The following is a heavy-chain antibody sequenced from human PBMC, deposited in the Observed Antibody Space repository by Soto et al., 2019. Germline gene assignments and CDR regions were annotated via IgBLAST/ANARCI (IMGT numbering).Heavy chain of an antibody. Sequence: SDTLSLGCTVSGGSISSGVYYGSWIRQHPGKGLEWIGYIYYSGSTYYNPSLKSRVTISVDTSKNQFSLKLSSVTAADTAVYYCARDRRYYDSSGYSSFDYWGQGTLVTVSS. CDR3: ARDRRYYDSSGYSSFDY. CDR1: GGSISSGVYY. CDR2: IYYSGST. V-gene: IGHV4-31*03. J-gene: IGHJ4*02. D-gene: IGHD3-22*01.